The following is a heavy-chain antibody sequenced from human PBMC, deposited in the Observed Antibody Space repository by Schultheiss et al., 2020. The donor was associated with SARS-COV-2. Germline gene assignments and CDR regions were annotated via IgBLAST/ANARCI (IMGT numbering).Heavy chain of an antibody. Sequence: GGSLRLSCAASGFTFSSYWMHWVRQAPGKGLVWVSRINSDGSSTSYADSVKGRFTISRDNSKNTLYLQMNSLRAEDTAVYYCAREGVGATALDYWGQGTLVTVSS. D-gene: IGHD1-26*01. CDR2: INSDGSST. CDR1: GFTFSSYW. V-gene: IGHV3-74*01. CDR3: AREGVGATALDY. J-gene: IGHJ4*02.